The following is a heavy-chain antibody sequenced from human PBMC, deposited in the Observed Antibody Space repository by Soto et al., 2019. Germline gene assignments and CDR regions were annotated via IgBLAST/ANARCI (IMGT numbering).Heavy chain of an antibody. Sequence: SSETLSLTCTVSGGSISSGSYYWNWIRQHPGKGLEWIGYIYYSGSTNYNPSLKSRVTISVDTSKNQFSLRLSSVTAADTAVYYCVGNFYDSSGSPARYF. CDR2: IYYSGST. CDR3: VGNFYDSSGSPARYF. CDR1: GGSISSGSYY. J-gene: IGHJ2*01. D-gene: IGHD3-22*01. V-gene: IGHV4-31*02.